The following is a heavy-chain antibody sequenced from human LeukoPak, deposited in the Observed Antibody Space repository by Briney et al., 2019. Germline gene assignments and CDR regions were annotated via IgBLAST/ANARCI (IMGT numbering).Heavy chain of an antibody. CDR1: VFTFSSYW. Sequence: GGSLRLSCAASVFTFSSYWMSWVRQAPGKGLEWVANIKQDGSEKYYVDSVKGRFTISRDNAKNSLYLQMNSLRAEDTAVYYCAREDSSGYYDYWGQGTLVTVSS. J-gene: IGHJ4*02. D-gene: IGHD3-22*01. V-gene: IGHV3-7*01. CDR3: AREDSSGYYDY. CDR2: IKQDGSEK.